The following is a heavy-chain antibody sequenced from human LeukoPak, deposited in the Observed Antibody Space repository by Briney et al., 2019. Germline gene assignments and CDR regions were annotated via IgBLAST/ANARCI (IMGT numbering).Heavy chain of an antibody. Sequence: SQTLSLTCTVSGGSISSGGYYWSWIRQHPGQGLEWIGYIYYTGSTDYNPPLKSRVTISLDTSKNQFSLKLSSVTAADTAVYYCARHLNYDFWSGYYDYWGQGTLVTVSS. D-gene: IGHD3-3*01. CDR3: ARHLNYDFWSGYYDY. V-gene: IGHV4-31*03. CDR2: IYYTGST. J-gene: IGHJ4*02. CDR1: GGSISSGGYY.